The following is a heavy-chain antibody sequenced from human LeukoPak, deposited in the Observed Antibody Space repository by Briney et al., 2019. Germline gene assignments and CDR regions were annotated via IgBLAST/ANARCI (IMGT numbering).Heavy chain of an antibody. CDR1: GGSISSGDYY. J-gene: IGHJ5*02. D-gene: IGHD6-19*01. Sequence: SETLSLTCTVSGGSISSGDYYWSWIRQPPGKGLEWIGYIYYSGSTYYNPSLKSRVTISVDTSKNQFSLKLSSVTAADTAVYYCARAEWLAPGRFDPWGQGTLVTVSS. CDR3: ARAEWLAPGRFDP. V-gene: IGHV4-30-4*08. CDR2: IYYSGST.